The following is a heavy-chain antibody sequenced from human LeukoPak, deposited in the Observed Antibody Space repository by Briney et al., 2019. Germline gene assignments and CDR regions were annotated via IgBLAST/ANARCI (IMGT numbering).Heavy chain of an antibody. CDR3: ARSEDYGAYYFDY. CDR2: IIPIFGTA. J-gene: IGHJ4*02. V-gene: IGHV1-69*05. CDR1: GYTFTGYY. Sequence: SVKVSCKASGYTFTGYYMHWLRQAPGQGLEWMGGIIPIFGTANYAQKFQGRVTITTDESTSTAYMELSSLRSEDTAVYYCARSEDYGAYYFDYWGQGTLVTVSS. D-gene: IGHD4-17*01.